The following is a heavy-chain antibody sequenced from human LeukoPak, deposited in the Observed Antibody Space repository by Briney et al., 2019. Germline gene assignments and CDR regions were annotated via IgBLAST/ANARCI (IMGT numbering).Heavy chain of an antibody. J-gene: IGHJ4*02. CDR2: IYYSGST. Sequence: SETLSLTCTVSGGSISSYYWSLIRQPPGKGLEWIGYIYYSGSTNYNPSLKSRVTISVDTSKNQFSLKLSSVTAADTAVYYCARDKLYAFDIWGQGTLVTVSS. CDR1: GGSISSYY. CDR3: ARDKLYAFDI. D-gene: IGHD2-8*01. V-gene: IGHV4-59*01.